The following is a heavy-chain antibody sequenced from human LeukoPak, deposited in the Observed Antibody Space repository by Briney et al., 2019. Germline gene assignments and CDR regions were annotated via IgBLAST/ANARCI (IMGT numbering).Heavy chain of an antibody. D-gene: IGHD1-1*01. J-gene: IGHJ5*02. CDR2: MNPNSGTT. CDR3: ARGRQGTNCFDT. Sequence: ASVKVSFKASGYTFTIYDINWGRQATGQGQEWMGLMNPNSGTTGYAQKFKGRVTITRNTSISSAYMQLSSLRSEDTAVYYCARGRQGTNCFDTWGQGTLVTVSS. V-gene: IGHV1-8*01. CDR1: GYTFTIYD.